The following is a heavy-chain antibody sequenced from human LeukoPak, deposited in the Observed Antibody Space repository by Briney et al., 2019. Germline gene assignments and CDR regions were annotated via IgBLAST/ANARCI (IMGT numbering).Heavy chain of an antibody. V-gene: IGHV1-18*04. J-gene: IGHJ4*02. CDR2: ISAYNGNT. Sequence: ASVTVSCKASGYTFTSYGISWVRQAPGQGLEWMGWISAYNGNTNYAQKLQGRVTMTTDTSTSTAYMELRSLRSDDTAVYYCARDGFLDYVWESYRYTRFDYRGQGTLVTVSS. CDR3: ARDGFLDYVWESYRYTRFDY. CDR1: GYTFTSYG. D-gene: IGHD3-16*02.